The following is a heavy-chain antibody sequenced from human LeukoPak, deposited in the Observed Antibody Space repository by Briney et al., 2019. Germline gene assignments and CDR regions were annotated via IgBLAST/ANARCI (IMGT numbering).Heavy chain of an antibody. CDR1: GYPFTMYG. CDR3: AKDGTASRAPAATTDS. J-gene: IGHJ4*02. Sequence: GASVKVSFKASGYPFTMYGISWVRQAPGQGLEGIGWISVYNGDTNYAQRFQDRVTLTTDTSTTTAYLEVRSLRSGDTAVYYCAKDGTASRAPAATTDSWGQGTLVTVSS. D-gene: IGHD2-2*01. V-gene: IGHV1-18*01. CDR2: ISVYNGDT.